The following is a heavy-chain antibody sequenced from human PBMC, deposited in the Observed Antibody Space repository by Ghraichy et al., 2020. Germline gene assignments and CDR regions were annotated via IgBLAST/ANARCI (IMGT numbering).Heavy chain of an antibody. CDR1: GGSIRSIYG. D-gene: IGHD3-9*01. CDR2: LHDSVDN. J-gene: IGHJ5*02. Sequence: SETLSLTCDVSGGSIRSIYGWTWVRQSPGKGLEWIGKLHDSVDNRYNPSLKSRVIMSVDKSKNQFSLKLDSVTAADTAVYYCEGDIDWGLRSWGQGNRVTVSS. CDR3: EGDIDWGLRS. V-gene: IGHV4-4*02.